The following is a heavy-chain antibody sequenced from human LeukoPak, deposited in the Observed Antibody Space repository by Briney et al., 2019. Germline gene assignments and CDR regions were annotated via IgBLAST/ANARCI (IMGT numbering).Heavy chain of an antibody. J-gene: IGHJ4*02. CDR3: AKVKVGAPVPWGYFDY. CDR1: GFIFSNYA. D-gene: IGHD1-26*01. V-gene: IGHV3-23*01. CDR2: ISSSGANT. Sequence: GGSLRLSCVVSGFIFSNYALSWVRQAPGKGLDWVSAISSSGANTYYPGSVKGRFTISRDNSKNTLYLQMNSLRAEDTAVYYYAKVKVGAPVPWGYFDYWGQGTLVTVSS.